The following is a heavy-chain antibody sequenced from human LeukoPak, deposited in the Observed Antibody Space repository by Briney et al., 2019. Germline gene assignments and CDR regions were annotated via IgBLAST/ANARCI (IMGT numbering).Heavy chain of an antibody. CDR1: GGSISSSSYY. D-gene: IGHD3-22*01. J-gene: IGHJ4*02. V-gene: IGHV4-39*01. CDR3: ARRGYYDSSGYYTSPIDY. CDR2: IYYSGST. Sequence: SETLSLTCTVSGGSISSSSYYWGWIRQPPGKGLEWIGSIYYSGSTYYNPSLKSRVTITVDTSKNQFSLKLSSVTAADTAVYYCARRGYYDSSGYYTSPIDYWGRGTLVTVSS.